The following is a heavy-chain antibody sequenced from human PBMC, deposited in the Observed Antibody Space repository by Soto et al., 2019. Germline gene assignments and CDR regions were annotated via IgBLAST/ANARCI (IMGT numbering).Heavy chain of an antibody. CDR3: ARLAGDVDC. V-gene: IGHV4-34*01. J-gene: IGHJ4*02. Sequence: QVQLQQWGAGLLKPSETLSLTCAVYGDSFSGYYWSWIRQPPGKGLEWIGEINHSGSTNYNPSLKSRVTMSVDTSKNQFSLNLSSVAAADTAIYYCARLAGDVDCWGQGPLVTVSS. D-gene: IGHD6-19*01. CDR2: INHSGST. CDR1: GDSFSGYY.